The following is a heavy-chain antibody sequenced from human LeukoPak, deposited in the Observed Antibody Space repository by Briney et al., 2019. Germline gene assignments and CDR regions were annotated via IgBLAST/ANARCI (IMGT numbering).Heavy chain of an antibody. D-gene: IGHD1-26*01. V-gene: IGHV1-69*01. CDR3: ARDFYSGSRSAEYFQH. J-gene: IGHJ1*01. Sequence: SVKVSCKASGGTFSSYAISWVRQAPGQGLEWMGGIIPIFGTANYAQKFQGRDTITADESTSTAYMELSSLRSEDTAVYYCARDFYSGSRSAEYFQHWGQGTLVTVSS. CDR2: IIPIFGTA. CDR1: GGTFSSYA.